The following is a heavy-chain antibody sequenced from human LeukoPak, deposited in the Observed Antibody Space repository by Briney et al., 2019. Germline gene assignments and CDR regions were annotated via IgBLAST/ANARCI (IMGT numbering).Heavy chain of an antibody. V-gene: IGHV3-21*01. CDR3: ASSEPYDFWSGYFPDYYYYYYMDV. CDR1: GFTFSSYA. Sequence: GGSLRLSCAASGFTFSSYAMNWVRQAPGKGLEWVSSISSSSSYIYYADSVKGRFTISRDNAKNSLYLQMNSLRAEDTAVYYCASSEPYDFWSGYFPDYYYYYYMDVWGKGTTVTVSS. D-gene: IGHD3-3*01. CDR2: ISSSSSYI. J-gene: IGHJ6*03.